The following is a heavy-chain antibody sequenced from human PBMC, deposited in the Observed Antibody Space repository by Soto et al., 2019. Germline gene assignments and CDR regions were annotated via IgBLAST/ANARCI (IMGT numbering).Heavy chain of an antibody. J-gene: IGHJ3*01. D-gene: IGHD3-22*01. CDR1: LFTFSDFG. V-gene: IGHV3-48*01. CDR2: IGIGSSTK. Sequence: SLGALRHPCSSVLFTFSDFGINLVLHSPIKLVEFFSYIGIGSSTKYYADPVKGRFTISRDNAKNSLYLQMNSLRAEDTAVYYCARDQLYYNDISGRPLNAFDVWGQGTMVTVSS. CDR3: ARDQLYYNDISGRPLNAFDV.